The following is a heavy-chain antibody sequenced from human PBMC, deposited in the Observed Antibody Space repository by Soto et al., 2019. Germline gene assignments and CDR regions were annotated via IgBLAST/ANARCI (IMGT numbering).Heavy chain of an antibody. Sequence: PSETLSLTCTVSGGPISSYYWSWIRQPPGKGLEWIGYIYYSGSTNYNPSLKSRVTISVDTSKNQFSLKLSSVTAADTAVYYCAREGDDYYYGMDVWGQGTTVTVS. J-gene: IGHJ6*02. CDR3: AREGDDYYYGMDV. V-gene: IGHV4-59*01. D-gene: IGHD1-26*01. CDR1: GGPISSYY. CDR2: IYYSGST.